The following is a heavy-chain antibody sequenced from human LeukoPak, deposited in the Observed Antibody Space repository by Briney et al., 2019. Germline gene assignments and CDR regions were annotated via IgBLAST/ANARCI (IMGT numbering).Heavy chain of an antibody. CDR1: GYTFTGYY. CDR2: INPNSGGT. V-gene: IGHV1-2*02. D-gene: IGHD4-17*01. CDR3: ARVPYGDYGALPNY. Sequence: ASEKVSCKASGYTFTGYYMHWVRQAPGQGLEWMGWINPNSGGTNYAQKFQGRVTMTRDMSTSTVYMELSSLRSEDTAVYYCARVPYGDYGALPNYWGQGTLVTVSS. J-gene: IGHJ4*02.